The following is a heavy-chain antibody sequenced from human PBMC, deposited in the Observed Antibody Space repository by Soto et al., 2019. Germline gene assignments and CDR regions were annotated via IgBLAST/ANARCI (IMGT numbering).Heavy chain of an antibody. J-gene: IGHJ4*02. CDR1: GFTFSSYA. CDR3: ASGGSYYLDY. Sequence: EVPLVESGGGLVQPGGSLRLSCAASGFTFSSYAMHWVRQAPGKGLEYVSAISSNGGSTYYANSVKGRFTISRDNSTNTLYLQMGSLRAEDMAVYYCASGGSYYLDYWGQGTLVTVSS. CDR2: ISSNGGST. V-gene: IGHV3-64*01. D-gene: IGHD1-26*01.